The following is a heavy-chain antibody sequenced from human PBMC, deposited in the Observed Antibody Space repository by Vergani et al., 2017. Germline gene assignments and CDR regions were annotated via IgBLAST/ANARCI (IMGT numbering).Heavy chain of an antibody. CDR1: GYTFTGYY. CDR2: INPNSGGT. Sequence: QVQLVQSGAEVKKPGASVKVSCKASGYTFTGYYMHWVRQAPGQGLEWMGRINPNSGGTNYAQKFQGRVTMTRDTSISTAYMELSRLRSDDTAVYYGARDEKIISSGWRLSDYWGQGTLVTVSS. CDR3: ARDEKIISSGWRLSDY. D-gene: IGHD6-19*01. J-gene: IGHJ4*02. V-gene: IGHV1-2*06.